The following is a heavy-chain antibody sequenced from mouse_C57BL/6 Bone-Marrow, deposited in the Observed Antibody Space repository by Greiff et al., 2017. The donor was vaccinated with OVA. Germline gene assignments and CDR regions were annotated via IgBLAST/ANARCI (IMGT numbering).Heavy chain of an antibody. Sequence: QVQLQQPGAELVKPGASVKLSCKASGYTFTSYWMQWVKQRPGQGLEWIGEIDPSDSYTNYNQKFKGKATLTVDTSSSTAYMQLSSLTSEDSAVYYCASDGAYYYGSSYRFAYWGQGTLVTVSA. J-gene: IGHJ3*01. CDR2: IDPSDSYT. V-gene: IGHV1-50*01. CDR3: ASDGAYYYGSSYRFAY. D-gene: IGHD1-1*01. CDR1: GYTFTSYW.